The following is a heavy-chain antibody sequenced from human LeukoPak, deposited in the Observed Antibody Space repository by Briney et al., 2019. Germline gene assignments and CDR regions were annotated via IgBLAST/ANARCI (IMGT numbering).Heavy chain of an antibody. CDR3: VSGGDWGFGWYFDV. CDR2: IYYRSRWHY. J-gene: IGHJ2*01. Sequence: SQTLSLTCAISGDSVSSNSGSWSWIRQSSSRGPEWLGRIYYRSRWHYEYAVSVQNRISISPDTTKNQFSLQLNSMSPDDSAVYYCVSGGDWGFGWYFDVWGRGALVTVSS. CDR1: GDSVSSNSGS. D-gene: IGHD7-27*01. V-gene: IGHV6-1*01.